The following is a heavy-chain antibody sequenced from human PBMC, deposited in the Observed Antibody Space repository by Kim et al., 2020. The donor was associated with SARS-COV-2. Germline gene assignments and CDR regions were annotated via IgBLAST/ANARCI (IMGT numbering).Heavy chain of an antibody. D-gene: IGHD2-2*02. J-gene: IGHJ6*02. CDR1: GGSFSGHY. CDR3: ARGRAGFVPAPILGIGPHFASLFTAV. Sequence: SETLSLTCAVYGGSFSGHYWSWIRQPPGKGLEWIGVIHQNGSTNYNPSMKSRVTISIDTSKNQFSLNLSSVAAADTGFYYCARGRAGFVPAPILGIGPHFASLFTAVWSQGPTVTVYS. CDR2: IHQNGST. V-gene: IGHV4-34*01.